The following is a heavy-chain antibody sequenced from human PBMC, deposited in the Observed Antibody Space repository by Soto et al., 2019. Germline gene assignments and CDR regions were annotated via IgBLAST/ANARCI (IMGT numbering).Heavy chain of an antibody. D-gene: IGHD1-26*01. CDR3: AKDRGMVATRYGMDV. J-gene: IGHJ6*02. Sequence: GGSLRLSCAASGFTFSSYGMHWVRQAPGKGLEWVAVISYDGSNKYYADSVKGRFTISRDNSKNTLYLQMNSLRAEDAAVYGCAKDRGMVATRYGMDVWGQGTTVTVSS. CDR2: ISYDGSNK. V-gene: IGHV3-30*18. CDR1: GFTFSSYG.